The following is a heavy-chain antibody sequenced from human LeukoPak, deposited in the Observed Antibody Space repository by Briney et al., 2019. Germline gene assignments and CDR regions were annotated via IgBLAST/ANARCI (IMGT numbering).Heavy chain of an antibody. CDR2: IDSDGSST. CDR1: GFTFSSYW. Sequence: RGSLRLSCVASGFTFSSYWMNWVRQAPGKGRGWVSYIDSDGSSTNYADSVKGRFTNSRDNAKNTLDLQMNSLRAEGTAVYYCARGYGGNFQHWGQGTLVTVSS. D-gene: IGHD4-23*01. J-gene: IGHJ1*01. V-gene: IGHV3-74*01. CDR3: ARGYGGNFQH.